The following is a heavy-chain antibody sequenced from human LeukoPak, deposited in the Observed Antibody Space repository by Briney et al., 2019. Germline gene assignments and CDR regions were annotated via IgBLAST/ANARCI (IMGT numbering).Heavy chain of an antibody. D-gene: IGHD6-13*01. V-gene: IGHV6-1*01. J-gene: IGHJ4*02. Sequence: SQTLSLTCAISGDSLSSNSAVWDWIRQSPSRGLEWLGRTYYRSRWYNDYAVSVKSRISVNPDTSKNQFSLQLNSVTPEDTAVYYCTRGGAAAGFDFWGQGTLVTVSS. CDR2: TYYRSRWYN. CDR3: TRGGAAAGFDF. CDR1: GDSLSSNSAV.